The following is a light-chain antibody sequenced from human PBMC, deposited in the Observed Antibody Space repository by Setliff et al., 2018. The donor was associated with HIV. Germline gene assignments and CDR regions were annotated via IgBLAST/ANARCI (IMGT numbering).Light chain of an antibody. J-gene: IGLJ1*01. CDR2: EVS. CDR3: SSSTSSSTPYV. V-gene: IGLV2-18*02. CDR1: SSDVGSYNR. Sequence: QSALTQPPSVSGSPGQSVTISRTGTSSDVGSYNRVSWYQQPPGTAPKLMIYEVSNRPSGVPDRFSGSKSGNTASLTVSGLQAEDEADYYCSSSTSSSTPYVFGTGTKVTVL.